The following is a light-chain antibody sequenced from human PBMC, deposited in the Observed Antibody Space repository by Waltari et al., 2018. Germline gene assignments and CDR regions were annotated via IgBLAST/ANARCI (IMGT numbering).Light chain of an antibody. CDR2: KAS. J-gene: IGKJ3*01. CDR3: QHNYGTPFT. Sequence: DIQMTQSPSSLFASVGDRVTITCRASENVNNYLNWYQQKPGKAPKLLIYKASTLQSGVPSRFSGSGSGTDYTFTISSLQSEDVATYYCQHNYGTPFTFGPGTKLDIK. V-gene: IGKV1-39*01. CDR1: ENVNNY.